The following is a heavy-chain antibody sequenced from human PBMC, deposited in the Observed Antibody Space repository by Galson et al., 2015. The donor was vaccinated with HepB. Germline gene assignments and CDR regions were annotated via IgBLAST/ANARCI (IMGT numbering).Heavy chain of an antibody. D-gene: IGHD3-22*01. CDR3: ASPYYYDSSGSQGAFDI. CDR2: ISYDGSNK. Sequence: SLRLSCAASGFTFSSYGMHWVRQAPGKGLEWVAVISYDGSNKYYADSVKGRFTISRDNSKNTLYLQMNSLRAEDTAVYYCASPYYYDSSGSQGAFDIWGQGTMVTVSS. CDR1: GFTFSSYG. V-gene: IGHV3-30*03. J-gene: IGHJ3*02.